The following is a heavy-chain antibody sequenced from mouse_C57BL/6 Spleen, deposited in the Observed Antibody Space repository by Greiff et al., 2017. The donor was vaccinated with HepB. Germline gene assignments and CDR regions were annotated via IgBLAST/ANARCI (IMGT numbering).Heavy chain of an antibody. CDR3: ARSYYGSSLFAY. J-gene: IGHJ3*01. D-gene: IGHD1-1*01. V-gene: IGHV3-6*01. CDR1: GYSITSGYY. Sequence: DVKLVESGPGLVKPSQSLSLTCSVTGYSITSGYYWNWIRQFPGNKLEWMGYISYDGSNNYNPSLKNRISITRDTSKNQFFLKLNSVTTEDTATYYCARSYYGSSLFAYWGQGTLVTVSA. CDR2: ISYDGSN.